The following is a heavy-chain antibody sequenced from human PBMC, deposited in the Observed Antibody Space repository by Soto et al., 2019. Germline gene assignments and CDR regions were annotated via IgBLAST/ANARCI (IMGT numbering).Heavy chain of an antibody. J-gene: IGHJ5*02. D-gene: IGHD3-10*01. V-gene: IGHV1-69*02. CDR3: HLWFGERGWFDP. Sequence: QVQLGQSGAEVKKPGSSVKVSCKASGGTFSSYTISWVRQAPGQGLEWMGRIIPILGIANYAQKFQGRVTITADKSTSTAYMELSSLRSEDTAVYYCHLWFGERGWFDPWGQGTLVTVSS. CDR2: IIPILGIA. CDR1: GGTFSSYT.